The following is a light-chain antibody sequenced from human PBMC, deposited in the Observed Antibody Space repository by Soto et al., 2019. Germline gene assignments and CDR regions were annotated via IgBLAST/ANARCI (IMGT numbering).Light chain of an antibody. Sequence: EIVMTQSPATLSVSPGERATLSCRASQSVSSYLAWYQQKPGQAPRLLIYDASTRATGIPVRFSGSGSGTEFTLTISSLQSEDFGVYYCQQNKDWPGTFGQGTEEEIK. CDR2: DAS. CDR3: QQNKDWPGT. V-gene: IGKV3-15*01. CDR1: QSVSSY. J-gene: IGKJ1*01.